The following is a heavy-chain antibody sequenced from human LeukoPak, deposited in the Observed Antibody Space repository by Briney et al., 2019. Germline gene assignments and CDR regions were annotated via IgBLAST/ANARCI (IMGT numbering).Heavy chain of an antibody. J-gene: IGHJ3*02. Sequence: SETLSLTCTVSGDSTSSSTYYWDWIRQAPGKGLEWIGNIYDSGSTHYNPSLKSRVTISGDTSKNQFSLKLNSVTAADTAIYYCATHRRSGSGGSENAFEIWGQGTMVTVSS. CDR2: IYDSGST. CDR1: GDSTSSSTYY. CDR3: ATHRRSGSGGSENAFEI. D-gene: IGHD5-12*01. V-gene: IGHV4-39*01.